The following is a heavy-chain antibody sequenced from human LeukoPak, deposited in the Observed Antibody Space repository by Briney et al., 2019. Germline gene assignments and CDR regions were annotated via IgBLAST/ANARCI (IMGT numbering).Heavy chain of an antibody. Sequence: PGGSLRLSCAASGFTISDYWMSWVRQAPGKGLEWVANIKYHGSDEHYVDSVRGRFTISRDNAKNSLFLQMNSLRAEDTAVYYCARIGGSGTYWDYWGQGTLVTVSS. CDR3: ARIGGSGTYWDY. D-gene: IGHD3-10*01. J-gene: IGHJ4*02. CDR2: IKYHGSDE. V-gene: IGHV3-7*01. CDR1: GFTISDYW.